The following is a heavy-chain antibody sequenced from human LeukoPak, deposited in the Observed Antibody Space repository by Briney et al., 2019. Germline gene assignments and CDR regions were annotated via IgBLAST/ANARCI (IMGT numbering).Heavy chain of an antibody. V-gene: IGHV4-38-2*02. CDR2: IYYSGST. CDR1: GFTFSDYY. CDR3: AREGHTSGHCGTFDI. J-gene: IGHJ3*02. Sequence: GSLRLSCAASGFTFSDYYMSWIRQPPGKGLEWIGSIYYSGSTYYNPSLKSRVTISVDTSKNQFSLKLSSVTAADTAVYYCAREGHTSGHCGTFDIWGQGTMVTVSS. D-gene: IGHD6-19*01.